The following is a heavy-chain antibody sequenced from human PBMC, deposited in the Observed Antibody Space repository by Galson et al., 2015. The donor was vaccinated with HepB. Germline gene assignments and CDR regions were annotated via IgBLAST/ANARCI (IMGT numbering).Heavy chain of an antibody. V-gene: IGHV1-69*06. Sequence: SVKVSCKASGGTFNNYAFSWVRQAPGQGLEWMGSFSPVFGTANYADKFQGRLTITADRSTSAGYMELSSLRSDDTAVYYCATRAFCGGDCHALDSWGQGTLLIVSS. CDR2: FSPVFGTA. CDR1: GGTFNNYA. CDR3: ATRAFCGGDCHALDS. J-gene: IGHJ5*01. D-gene: IGHD2-21*02.